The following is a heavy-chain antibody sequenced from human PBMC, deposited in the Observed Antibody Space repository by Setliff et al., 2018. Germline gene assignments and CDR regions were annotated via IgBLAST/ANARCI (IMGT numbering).Heavy chain of an antibody. CDR2: IYTSWST. Sequence: PSETLSLTCTVSDDSISSRHYYWSWIRQPAGKGLEWLGQIYTSWSTNYNPSLKGRAALSIDASKRLFSLKLTSVTAADTAVYYCARMSGFQYMDVWGKGTTVTVSS. CDR1: DDSISSRHYY. V-gene: IGHV4-61*09. J-gene: IGHJ6*03. CDR3: ARMSGFQYMDV. D-gene: IGHD3-3*01.